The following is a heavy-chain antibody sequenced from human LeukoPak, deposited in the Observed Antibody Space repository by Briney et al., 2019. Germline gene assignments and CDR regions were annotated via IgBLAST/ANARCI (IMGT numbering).Heavy chain of an antibody. CDR1: GYTFTDYY. D-gene: IGHD5-12*01. CDR2: INPNSGDT. CDR3: ARDADNGYEYHDYFDP. V-gene: IGHV1-2*02. J-gene: IGHJ5*02. Sequence: ASVKVSCKTSGYTFTDYYVHWVRQAPGQGLGWMGWINPNSGDTKYAQKFQGRVTMTRDTSINTAYMELGRLRSDDTAVYYCARDADNGYEYHDYFDPWGQGSLVTVSS.